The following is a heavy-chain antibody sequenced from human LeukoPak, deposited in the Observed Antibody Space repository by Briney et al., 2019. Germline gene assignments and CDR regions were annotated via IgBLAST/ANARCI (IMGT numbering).Heavy chain of an antibody. CDR1: GFTFSSYA. Sequence: GGSLRLSCAASGFTFSSYAMSWVRLAPGKGLEWVSVISGSAYTTHYADSVKGRFTISRDNSKNTLYLQMNSLRAEDTAVYYCATRPRSWGQGLDYYYYMDVWGKGTTVTVSS. J-gene: IGHJ6*03. V-gene: IGHV3-23*01. CDR3: ATRPRSWGQGLDYYYYMDV. D-gene: IGHD3-16*01. CDR2: ISGSAYTT.